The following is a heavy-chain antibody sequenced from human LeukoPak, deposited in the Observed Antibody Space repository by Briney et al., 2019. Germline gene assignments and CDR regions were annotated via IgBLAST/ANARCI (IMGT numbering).Heavy chain of an antibody. CDR2: IIPIFGTA. CDR1: GGTFSSYA. V-gene: IGHV1-69*13. Sequence: SVKVSCKASGGTFSSYAISWVRQAPGQGLEWMGGIIPIFGTANYAQKFQGRVTITADESTSTAYMELSSLRSEDTAVYYCARDKTAATYYYYYGMDVWGQGTTVTVSS. CDR3: ARDKTAATYYYYYGMDV. D-gene: IGHD2-21*02. J-gene: IGHJ6*02.